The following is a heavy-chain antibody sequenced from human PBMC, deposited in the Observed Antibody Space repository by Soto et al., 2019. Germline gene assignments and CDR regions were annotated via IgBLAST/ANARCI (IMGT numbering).Heavy chain of an antibody. CDR2: IYYSGST. J-gene: IGHJ6*02. D-gene: IGHD3-3*01. CDR3: ARDRSQAYYDFWSGYICRDCYYYYGMDV. V-gene: IGHV4-59*01. CDR1: GGSISSYY. Sequence: SETLSLTCTVSGGSISSYYWSWIRQPPGKGLEWIGYIYYSGSTNYNPSLKSRVTISVDTSKNQFSLKLSSVTAADTAVYYCARDRSQAYYDFWSGYICRDCYYYYGMDVWGQGTTVTVSS.